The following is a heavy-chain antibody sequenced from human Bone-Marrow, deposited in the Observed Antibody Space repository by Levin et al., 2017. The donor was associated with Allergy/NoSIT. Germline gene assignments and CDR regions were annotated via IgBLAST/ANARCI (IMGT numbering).Heavy chain of an antibody. J-gene: IGHJ6*03. CDR2: ITGTGSNT. CDR3: AKHSSSHYFFCHMDV. CDR1: GFTFGSYA. Sequence: GGSLRLSCAASGFTFGSYAMSWVRQAPGKGLEWFSSITGTGSNTYTAASVKGRFTISRDNPKRTLYLQVNSLTAEDTAIYYCAKHSSSHYFFCHMDVWGKGTTVTVSS. D-gene: IGHD6-6*01. V-gene: IGHV3-23*01.